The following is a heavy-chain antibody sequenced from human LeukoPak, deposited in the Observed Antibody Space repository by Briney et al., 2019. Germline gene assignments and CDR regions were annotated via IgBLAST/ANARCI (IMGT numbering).Heavy chain of an antibody. V-gene: IGHV4-61*05. D-gene: IGHD6-19*01. CDR3: ARHEGSTGWYKY. Sequence: PSETLSLTCTVSGDXISISSYYWSWIRQPPEKGLEWIGYIYNTETTNYNPSLKSRVTISVDTSKNQISLKLSSVTAADTAVYYCARHEGSTGWYKYWGQGTLVTVSS. CDR1: GDXISISSYY. J-gene: IGHJ4*02. CDR2: IYNTETT.